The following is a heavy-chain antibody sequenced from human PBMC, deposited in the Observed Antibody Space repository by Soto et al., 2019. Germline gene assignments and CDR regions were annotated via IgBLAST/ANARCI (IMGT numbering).Heavy chain of an antibody. CDR3: AKELTGGPYYFDY. D-gene: IGHD7-27*01. CDR1: GFTFSSYA. Sequence: GESLKISCAASGFTFSSYAMSWVRQAPGKGLEWVSAISGSGGSTYYADSVKGRFTISRDNSKNTLYLQMNSLRAEDTAVYYCAKELTGGPYYFDYWGQGTLVTVSS. V-gene: IGHV3-23*01. CDR2: ISGSGGST. J-gene: IGHJ4*02.